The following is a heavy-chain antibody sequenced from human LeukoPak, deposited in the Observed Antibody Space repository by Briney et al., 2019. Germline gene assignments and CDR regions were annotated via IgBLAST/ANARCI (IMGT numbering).Heavy chain of an antibody. V-gene: IGHV3-48*03. D-gene: IGHD2-15*01. Sequence: GGSLRLSCAASGFTLSSYEMNWVRQAPGKGLEWVSYISSSGSTIYYADSVKGRFTISRDNAKNSLFLQMNSLRAEDTAIYYCARGRGGSSLYYFDYWGQGTLVTVSS. CDR2: ISSSGSTI. CDR3: ARGRGGSSLYYFDY. J-gene: IGHJ4*02. CDR1: GFTLSSYE.